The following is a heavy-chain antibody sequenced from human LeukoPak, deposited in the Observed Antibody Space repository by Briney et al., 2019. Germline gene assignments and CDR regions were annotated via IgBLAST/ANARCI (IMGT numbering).Heavy chain of an antibody. V-gene: IGHV3-11*01. D-gene: IGHD2-21*02. CDR1: GFTFSDYY. J-gene: IGHJ6*02. CDR2: ISSSGSTI. CDR3: ARASYCGGDCSFASGMDV. Sequence: GGSLRLSCAASGFTFSDYYMSWIRQAPGKGLEWVSYISSSGSTIYYADSVKGRFTISRDNAKNSLYLQMNSLRAEDTAVYYCARASYCGGDCSFASGMDVWGQGTTVTVSS.